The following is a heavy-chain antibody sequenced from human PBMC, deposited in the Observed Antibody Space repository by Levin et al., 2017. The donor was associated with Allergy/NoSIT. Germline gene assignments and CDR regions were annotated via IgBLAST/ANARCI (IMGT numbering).Heavy chain of an antibody. J-gene: IGHJ3*02. V-gene: IGHV3-23*01. CDR1: GFTFSSYA. D-gene: IGHD2/OR15-2a*01. CDR3: AKDRTFLGAFDI. Sequence: QLGGSLRLSCAASGFTFSSYAMSWVRQAPGKGLEWVSAISGSGGSTYYADSVKGRFTISRDNSKNTLYLQMNSLRAEDTAVYYCAKDRTFLGAFDIWGQGTMVTVSS. CDR2: ISGSGGST.